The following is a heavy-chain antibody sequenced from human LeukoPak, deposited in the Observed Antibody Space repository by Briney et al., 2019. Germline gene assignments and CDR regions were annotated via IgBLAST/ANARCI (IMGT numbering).Heavy chain of an antibody. J-gene: IGHJ4*02. Sequence: GRSLRLSCAASGFTFSRYWMDWVRQVSGKGPVWVSRIGTDGSGAAYADYVRGRFTISRDNAKNTLYLQTNSLRAEDTAVYSCARVGYIYTYDYWGQGTLVTVSS. D-gene: IGHD1-1*01. V-gene: IGHV3-74*01. CDR3: ARVGYIYTYDY. CDR1: GFTFSRYW. CDR2: IGTDGSGA.